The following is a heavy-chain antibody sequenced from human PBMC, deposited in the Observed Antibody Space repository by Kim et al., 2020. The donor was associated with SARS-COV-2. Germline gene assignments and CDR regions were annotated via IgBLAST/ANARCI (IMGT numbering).Heavy chain of an antibody. J-gene: IGHJ4*02. D-gene: IGHD3-22*01. V-gene: IGHV4-59*01. CDR1: GGSISSYY. CDR3: ARASTYYYDSSGYYLGAFDY. Sequence: SETLSLTCTVSGGSISSYYWSWIRQPPGKGLEWIGYIYYSGSTNYNPSLKSRVTISVDTSKNHFSLKLSSVTAADTAVYYCARASTYYYDSSGYYLGAFDYWGQGTLVTVSS. CDR2: IYYSGST.